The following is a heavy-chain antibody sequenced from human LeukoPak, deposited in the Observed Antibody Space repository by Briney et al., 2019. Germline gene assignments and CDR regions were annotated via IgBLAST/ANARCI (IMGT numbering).Heavy chain of an antibody. V-gene: IGHV1-18*01. CDR1: GYTFTNFG. J-gene: IGHJ4*02. D-gene: IGHD6-19*01. Sequence: GASVKVSCKASGYTFTNFGISWVRQAPGQGLEWMGWISAYNDNTNYAQNLQGRVTMTRDTSTSTVYMELSSLRSEDTAVFYCATGGSLAAAPHRYYFDYWGLGTPVTVSS. CDR3: ATGGSLAAAPHRYYFDY. CDR2: ISAYNDNT.